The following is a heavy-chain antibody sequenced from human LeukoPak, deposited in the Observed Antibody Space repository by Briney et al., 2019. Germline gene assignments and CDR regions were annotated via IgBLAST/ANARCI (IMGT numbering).Heavy chain of an antibody. CDR3: TRDGYYDSSGYYWYYFDY. CDR1: GGTFSSYA. J-gene: IGHJ4*02. Sequence: VKVSCKASGGTFSSYAISWVRQAPGQGLEWMGGIIPIFGTANYAQKFQGRVTITADESTSTAYMELSSLRSEDTAVYYYTRDGYYDSSGYYWYYFDYWGQGTLVTVSS. V-gene: IGHV1-69*13. CDR2: IIPIFGTA. D-gene: IGHD3-22*01.